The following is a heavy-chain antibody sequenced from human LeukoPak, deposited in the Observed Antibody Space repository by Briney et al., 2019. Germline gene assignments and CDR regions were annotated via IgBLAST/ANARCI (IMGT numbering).Heavy chain of an antibody. CDR1: GFTFSSYW. CDR3: ARVSGGYCSGTSCYNAFDI. D-gene: IGHD2-2*02. CDR2: IKQDGSEK. V-gene: IGHV3-7*01. Sequence: GGSLRLSCAASGFTFSSYWMDWVRQAPGKGLEWVANIKQDGSEKYYVNTVKGRFTISRDNAQNSLYLQMNSLRGEDTAVYYCARVSGGYCSGTSCYNAFDIWGQGTMVTVSS. J-gene: IGHJ3*02.